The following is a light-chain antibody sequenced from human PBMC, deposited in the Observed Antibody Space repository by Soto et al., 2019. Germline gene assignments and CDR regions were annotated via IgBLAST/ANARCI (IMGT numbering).Light chain of an antibody. J-gene: IGLJ3*02. CDR2: DVS. CDR3: CSYAGSYTLV. V-gene: IGLV2-11*01. Sequence: QSALTQPRSVSGSPGQSVTISWTGTSGDVGGYNFVSWYQHHPGKAPKLMIYDVSKRPSGVPDRFSGSKSGSTASLTISGLQAEDEADYYCCSYAGSYTLVFGGGTKVTVL. CDR1: SGDVGGYNF.